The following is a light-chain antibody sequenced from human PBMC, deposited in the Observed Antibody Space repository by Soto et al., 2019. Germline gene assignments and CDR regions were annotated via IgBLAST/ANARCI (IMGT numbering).Light chain of an antibody. CDR3: QQYDRWPRT. V-gene: IGKV3-15*01. CDR1: QSVSSN. CDR2: GAS. J-gene: IGKJ1*01. Sequence: EIVMTQSPATLAVSPCEIATLSCRASQSVSSNLAWYQQKLGQAPRLLIYGASTRAPGIPARFSGSGSGTEFTLTISGLQSEDIAVYYCQQYDRWPRTFGQGTKVDIK.